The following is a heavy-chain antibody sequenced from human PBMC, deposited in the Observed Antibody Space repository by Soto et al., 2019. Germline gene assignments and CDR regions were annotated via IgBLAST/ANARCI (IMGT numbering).Heavy chain of an antibody. D-gene: IGHD6-6*01. Sequence: PGESLKISCKGSGYSFTSYWIGWVRQMPGKGLEWMGIIYPGDSDTRYSPSFQGQVTISADKSISTAYLQWSSLKASDTAMYYYARLSIAARFWGQFQYNWFDPWGQGTLVTVSS. CDR2: IYPGDSDT. CDR1: GYSFTSYW. J-gene: IGHJ5*02. CDR3: ARLSIAARFWGQFQYNWFDP. V-gene: IGHV5-51*01.